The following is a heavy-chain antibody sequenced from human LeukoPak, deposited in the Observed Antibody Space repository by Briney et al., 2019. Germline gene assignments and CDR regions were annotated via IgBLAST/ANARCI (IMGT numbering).Heavy chain of an antibody. V-gene: IGHV3-64*01. Sequence: SGGSLRLSSAASGFTFSSYAMSWVRQAPGKGLEWVSAISSNGGSTYYANSVKGRFTISRDNSKNTLYLQMGSLRAEDMAVYYCARSGYDFWSGYYGYYYYGMDVWGQGTTVTVSS. J-gene: IGHJ6*02. CDR3: ARSGYDFWSGYYGYYYYGMDV. CDR2: ISSNGGST. D-gene: IGHD3-3*01. CDR1: GFTFSSYA.